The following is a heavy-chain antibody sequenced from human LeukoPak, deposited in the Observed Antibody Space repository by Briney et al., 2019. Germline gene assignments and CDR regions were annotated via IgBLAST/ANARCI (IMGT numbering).Heavy chain of an antibody. CDR2: IYHSGST. J-gene: IGHJ5*02. Sequence: PSETLSLTCTVSGGSISSGGYYWSWIRQPPGKGLEWIGYIYHSGSTYYNPSLKSRVTISVDTSKNQFSLKLSSVTAADTAVYYCAKELPTSNYYDRHPDPWGQGTLVTVSS. V-gene: IGHV4-30-2*01. CDR3: AKELPTSNYYDRHPDP. D-gene: IGHD3-22*01. CDR1: GGSISSGGYY.